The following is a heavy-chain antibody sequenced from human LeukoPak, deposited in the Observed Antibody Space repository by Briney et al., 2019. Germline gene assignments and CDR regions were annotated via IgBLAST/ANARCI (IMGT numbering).Heavy chain of an antibody. D-gene: IGHD1-14*01. Sequence: AASVKVSCKTSGYTFTSQDMHWVRQAPGQGLEWVGRINPDNGDTTYSQEFQGRVTITRDTSASTAYMELRSLRSEDMAVYYCTLYNYWGQGTLVTVSS. V-gene: IGHV1-3*03. CDR1: GYTFTSQD. CDR2: INPDNGDT. J-gene: IGHJ4*02. CDR3: TLYNY.